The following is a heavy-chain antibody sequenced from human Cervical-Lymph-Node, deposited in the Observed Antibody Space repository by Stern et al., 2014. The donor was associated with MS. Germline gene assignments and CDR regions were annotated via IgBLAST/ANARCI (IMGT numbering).Heavy chain of an antibody. Sequence: QVQLVESGPELKKPGASVMVSCKASDFGLSRNGFSWLRQAAGQGLEWMGWISSYSDNTNYAQKFQGRITMTTDKSTSTAYMELRNLRSDDTAMYFCARHDGAAGWYPLKFWGQGTLVTVSS. CDR1: DFGLSRNG. CDR2: ISSYSDNT. D-gene: IGHD6-19*01. CDR3: ARHDGAAGWYPLKF. V-gene: IGHV1-18*01. J-gene: IGHJ4*02.